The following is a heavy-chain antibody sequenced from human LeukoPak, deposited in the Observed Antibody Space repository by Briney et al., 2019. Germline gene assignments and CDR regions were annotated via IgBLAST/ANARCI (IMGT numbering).Heavy chain of an antibody. D-gene: IGHD3-22*01. CDR3: AKAHSSGYYYTFDY. CDR1: GFTFSSYS. Sequence: GGSLRLSCAASGFTFSSYSMNWVRQAPGKGLEWVAVISYDGSNKYYADSVKGRFTISRDNSKNTLYLQMNSLRAEDTAVYYCAKAHSSGYYYTFDYWGQGTLVTVSS. J-gene: IGHJ4*02. CDR2: ISYDGSNK. V-gene: IGHV3-30*18.